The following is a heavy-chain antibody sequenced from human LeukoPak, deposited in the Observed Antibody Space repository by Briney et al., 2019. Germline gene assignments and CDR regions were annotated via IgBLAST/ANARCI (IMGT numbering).Heavy chain of an antibody. D-gene: IGHD4-17*01. J-gene: IGHJ4*02. CDR1: GFTFSSYS. CDR3: ARDYGDLPARVPYFDY. Sequence: GGSLILSCAASGFTFSSYSMNWVRQAPGKGLEWVSYISSSSSMIYYADSVKGRFTISRDNAKNSLYLQMKSLRDEDTAIYYCARDYGDLPARVPYFDYWGQGTLVTVSS. V-gene: IGHV3-48*02. CDR2: ISSSSSMI.